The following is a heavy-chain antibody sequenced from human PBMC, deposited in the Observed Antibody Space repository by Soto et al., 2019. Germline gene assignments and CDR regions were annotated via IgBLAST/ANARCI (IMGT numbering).Heavy chain of an antibody. J-gene: IGHJ6*02. CDR1: GYSFTSYW. D-gene: IGHD2-15*01. Sequence: GESLKISCKGSGYSFTSYWIGWVRQMPGKGLEWMGIIYPGDSDTRYSPSFQGQVTISADKSISTAYLQWSSLKASDTAMYYCARHGLGYCSGGSCYFYGMDVWGQGTTVTVSS. CDR3: ARHGLGYCSGGSCYFYGMDV. V-gene: IGHV5-51*01. CDR2: IYPGDSDT.